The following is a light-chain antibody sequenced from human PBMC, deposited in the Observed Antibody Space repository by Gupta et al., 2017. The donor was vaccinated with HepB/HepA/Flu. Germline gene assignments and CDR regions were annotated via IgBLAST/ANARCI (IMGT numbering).Light chain of an antibody. CDR1: QDISNY. J-gene: IGKJ4*01. CDR3: QQYSNHPLT. Sequence: DIQLTHSPSSLSASVGDRVTITCQASQDISNYLNWYQQKPGKAPKLLIYDASNLETGVPSRFSGSGSGTDFTFTISSLQPEDLATYYCQQYSNHPLTFGGGTKVEIK. V-gene: IGKV1-33*01. CDR2: DAS.